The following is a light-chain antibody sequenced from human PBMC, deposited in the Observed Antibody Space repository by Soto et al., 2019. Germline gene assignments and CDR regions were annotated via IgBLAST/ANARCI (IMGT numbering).Light chain of an antibody. CDR1: QTINSX. J-gene: IGKJ1*01. Sequence: GDRVTITCRASQTINSXLAWXQQXPXXXXXLXXXKASSLQSWVASTFSGSGSGTEFTLTISSLQPDDFATYYCQQYKSYSSWTFGQGTKVDI. V-gene: IGKV1-5*03. CDR3: QQYKSYSSWT. CDR2: KAS.